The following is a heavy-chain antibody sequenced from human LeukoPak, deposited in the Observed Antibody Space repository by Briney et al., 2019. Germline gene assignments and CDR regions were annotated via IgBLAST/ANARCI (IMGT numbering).Heavy chain of an antibody. CDR1: GFTFSNYW. CDR3: ARDKVTY. V-gene: IGHV3-7*01. J-gene: IGHJ4*02. Sequence: GXLRLSCAASGFTFSNYWMSWVRQAPGEGLEWVAHINKDGSEIYYVDSVKGRFTISRDNAKSSLSLQMNSLRVEDTAVYYCARDKVTYWGQGILVTVSS. CDR2: INKDGSEI.